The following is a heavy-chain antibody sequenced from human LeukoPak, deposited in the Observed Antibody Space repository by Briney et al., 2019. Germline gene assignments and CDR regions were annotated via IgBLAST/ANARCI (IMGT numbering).Heavy chain of an antibody. CDR2: IYYSGTT. D-gene: IGHD6-13*01. CDR3: ARGVYIAAAQYGY. CDR1: GGSISSYY. V-gene: IGHV4-59*01. Sequence: ASETLSLTCTVSGGSISSYYWSWIRQPPGEGLEWIGYIYYSGTTNYNPSLKSRVTISVDTSKNQFSLKLSSVTAADTAVYYCARGVYIAAAQYGYWGQGTLVTVSS. J-gene: IGHJ4*02.